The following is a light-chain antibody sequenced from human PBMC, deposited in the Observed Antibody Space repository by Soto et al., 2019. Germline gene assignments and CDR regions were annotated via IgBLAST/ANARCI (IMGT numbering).Light chain of an antibody. CDR3: QQRDGYPIT. CDR1: QGISDR. V-gene: IGKV1-9*01. Sequence: DIQLTQSPSFLSASVGDRVTITCRASQGISDRLAWYQQRPGKAPNLLIHSASSLQSGVPLRFSGSGSGTEFPHTISSLQPADFATYYCQQRDGYPITCGQGTRLEMK. J-gene: IGKJ5*01. CDR2: SAS.